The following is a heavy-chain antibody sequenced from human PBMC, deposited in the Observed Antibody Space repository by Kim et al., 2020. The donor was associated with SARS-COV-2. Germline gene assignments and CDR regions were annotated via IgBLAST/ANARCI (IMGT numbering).Heavy chain of an antibody. J-gene: IGHJ6*02. Sequence: VKGRFTISRDNSKNTLYLQMKGLSAEDTAVYYCAKVRARLMGYIYYGMDVWGQGTTVIVPS. V-gene: IGHV3-23*01. D-gene: IGHD2-8*01. CDR3: AKVRARLMGYIYYGMDV.